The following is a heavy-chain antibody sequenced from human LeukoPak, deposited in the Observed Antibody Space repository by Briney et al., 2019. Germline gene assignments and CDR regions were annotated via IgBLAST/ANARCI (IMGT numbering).Heavy chain of an antibody. V-gene: IGHV4-39*01. D-gene: IGHD3-10*01. CDR2: IYYSGST. CDR1: GGSISSSSYY. J-gene: IGHJ6*03. Sequence: SETLSLTCTVSGGSISSSSYYWGWIRQPPGKGLEWIGSIYYSGSTYYNPSLKSRVTISVDTSKNQFSLKLSSVTAADTAVYCCARRGDYYYYMDVWGKGTTVTVSS. CDR3: ARRGDYYYYMDV.